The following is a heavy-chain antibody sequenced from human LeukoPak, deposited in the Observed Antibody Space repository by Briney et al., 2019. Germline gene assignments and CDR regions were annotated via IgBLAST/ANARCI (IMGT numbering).Heavy chain of an antibody. V-gene: IGHV1-69*13. J-gene: IGHJ4*02. Sequence: ASVKVSCKASGGTFSSYAISWVRQAPGQGLEWMGGIIPIFGTANYAQKFQGRVTITADESTSTAYMELSSLRSEDTAVYYCARDRRDSSGWYPLFDYWGQGTLVTVSS. D-gene: IGHD6-19*01. CDR3: ARDRRDSSGWYPLFDY. CDR1: GGTFSSYA. CDR2: IIPIFGTA.